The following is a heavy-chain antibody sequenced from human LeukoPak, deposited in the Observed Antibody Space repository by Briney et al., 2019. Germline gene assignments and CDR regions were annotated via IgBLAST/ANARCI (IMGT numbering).Heavy chain of an antibody. Sequence: GGSLRLSCATSAFTFSSYWMHWVRQAPGKGLVWVSRINSDGSSRSYADYVKGRFTISRDDAKNTLYLQMSSLSVDDTAIYYCTRGSPGYSSSWLDFWGQGILVTASS. CDR2: INSDGSSR. CDR1: AFTFSSYW. V-gene: IGHV3-74*01. CDR3: TRGSPGYSSSWLDF. D-gene: IGHD6-13*01. J-gene: IGHJ4*02.